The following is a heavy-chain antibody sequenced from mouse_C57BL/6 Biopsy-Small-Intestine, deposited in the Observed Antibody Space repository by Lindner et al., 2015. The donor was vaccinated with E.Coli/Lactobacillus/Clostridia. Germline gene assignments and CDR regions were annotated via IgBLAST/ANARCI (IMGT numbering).Heavy chain of an antibody. J-gene: IGHJ2*01. V-gene: IGHV1-42*01. CDR3: ARSYYDYLDY. D-gene: IGHD2-4*01. CDR1: GYSFTGYY. Sequence: QLQESGPELVKPGASVKMSCKASGYSFTGYYMNWMKQSPEKSLEWIGEINPSTGGTTYNQKFKAKATLTVDKSSSTAYMQLKSLTSEDSAVFYCARSYYDYLDYWGQGTTLTVSS. CDR2: INPSTGGT.